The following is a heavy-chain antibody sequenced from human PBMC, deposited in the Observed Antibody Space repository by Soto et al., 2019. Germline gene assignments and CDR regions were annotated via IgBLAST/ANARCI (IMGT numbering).Heavy chain of an antibody. CDR1: GYTFTSYG. Sequence: ASVKVSCKASGYTFTSYGISWVRQAPGQGLEWMGWISAYNGNTNYAQKLQGRVTMTTDTSTSTAYMELRSLRSDDTAVYYCARIGTKNYYYYGMDVWGQGTTVTVSS. D-gene: IGHD1-1*01. CDR3: ARIGTKNYYYYGMDV. CDR2: ISAYNGNT. J-gene: IGHJ6*02. V-gene: IGHV1-18*01.